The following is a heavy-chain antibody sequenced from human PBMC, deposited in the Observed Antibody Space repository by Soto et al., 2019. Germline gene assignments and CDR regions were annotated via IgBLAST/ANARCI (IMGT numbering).Heavy chain of an antibody. CDR3: AKAGGYDILTGYRNRFDP. V-gene: IGHV3-74*01. J-gene: IGHJ5*02. CDR1: GFTFSSYW. CDR2: INSDGSST. D-gene: IGHD3-9*01. Sequence: GGSLRLSCAASGFTFSSYWMHWVRQAPGEGLVWVSRINSDGSSTVYADSVKGRFTISRDNAKNTLYLQMNSLGAEDTAVYYCAKAGGYDILTGYRNRFDPWGQGTRVTVSS.